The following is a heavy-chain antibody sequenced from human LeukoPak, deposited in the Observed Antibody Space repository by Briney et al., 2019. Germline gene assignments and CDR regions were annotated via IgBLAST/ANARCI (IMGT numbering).Heavy chain of an antibody. CDR2: ISAYNGNT. CDR1: GYTFTSYG. Sequence: ASVKVSCKASGYTFTSYGISWARQAPGQGLEWMGWISAYNGNTNYAQKLQGRVTMTTDTSTSTAYMELRSLRSDDTAVYYCARGRYYYGSGSYYPNWFDPWGQGTLVTVSS. J-gene: IGHJ5*02. D-gene: IGHD3-10*01. CDR3: ARGRYYYGSGSYYPNWFDP. V-gene: IGHV1-18*01.